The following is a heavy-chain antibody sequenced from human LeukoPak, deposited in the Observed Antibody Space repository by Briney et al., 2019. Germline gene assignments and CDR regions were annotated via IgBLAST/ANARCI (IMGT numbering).Heavy chain of an antibody. Sequence: SETLSLTCTVSGGSISSSSYYWGWIRQPPGKGLEWIGSIYYSGSTYYNPSLKSRVTISVDTSKNQFSLKLSSVTAADTAVYYCARDGGRGGYYFDYWGQGTLVTVSS. CDR1: GGSISSSSYY. J-gene: IGHJ4*02. CDR2: IYYSGST. D-gene: IGHD3-10*01. V-gene: IGHV4-39*07. CDR3: ARDGGRGGYYFDY.